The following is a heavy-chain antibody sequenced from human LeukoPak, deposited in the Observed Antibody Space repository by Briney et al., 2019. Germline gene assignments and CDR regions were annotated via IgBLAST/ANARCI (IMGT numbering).Heavy chain of an antibody. J-gene: IGHJ4*02. CDR1: GDSISSSSYY. CDR2: ICYSGSS. D-gene: IGHD1-26*01. CDR3: ARGGRSFSY. V-gene: IGHV4-39*01. Sequence: SETLSLTCTVSGDSISSSSYYWGWIRQPPGKGLEWIGSICYSGSSYYNPSLKSRVTISVDTSKNQFSLKLSSVTAADTAVYYCARGGRSFSYWGQGTLVTVSS.